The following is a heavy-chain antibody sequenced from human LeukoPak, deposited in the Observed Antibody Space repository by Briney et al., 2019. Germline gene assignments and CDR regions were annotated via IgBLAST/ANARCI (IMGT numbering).Heavy chain of an antibody. V-gene: IGHV1-69*06. CDR1: GGTFSSYA. D-gene: IGHD3-22*01. Sequence: ASVKVSCKASGGTFSSYAISWVRQAPGQGLEWMGGIIPIFGTANYAQKFQGRVTITADKSTSTAYMELSSLRSEDTAVYYCARGSYYDSSGYAPPKNWFDPWGQGTLVTVSS. CDR3: ARGSYYDSSGYAPPKNWFDP. CDR2: IIPIFGTA. J-gene: IGHJ5*02.